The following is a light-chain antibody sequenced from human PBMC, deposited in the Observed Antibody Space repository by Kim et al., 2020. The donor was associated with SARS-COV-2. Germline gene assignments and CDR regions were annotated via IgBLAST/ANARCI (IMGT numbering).Light chain of an antibody. CDR1: QGINNA. CDR2: DAS. CDR3: QHFNTYPHMGT. J-gene: IGKJ3*01. V-gene: IGKV1-13*02. Sequence: AIQLTQSPSSLSASVGDRVTITCRASQGINNALAWYQQKPGKAPKLLIYDASTLQSGVPSSFSGSGSGSDFTLTISSLQPEDFATYYCQHFNTYPHMGTFGPGTKVDIK.